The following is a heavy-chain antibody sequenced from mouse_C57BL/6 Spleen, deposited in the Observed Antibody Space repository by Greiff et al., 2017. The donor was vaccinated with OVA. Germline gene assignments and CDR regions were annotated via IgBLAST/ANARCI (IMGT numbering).Heavy chain of an antibody. CDR3: ASGGPRKDY. CDR1: GYSITSGYY. J-gene: IGHJ2*01. D-gene: IGHD6-1*01. V-gene: IGHV3-6*01. CDR2: ISYDGSN. Sequence: EVQLQQSGPGLVKPSQSLSLTCSVTGYSITSGYYWNWIRQFPGNKLEWMGYISYDGSNNYNPSLKNRISITRDTSKNQIFLKLNSVTTEDTATDYCASGGPRKDYWGQGTTLTVSS.